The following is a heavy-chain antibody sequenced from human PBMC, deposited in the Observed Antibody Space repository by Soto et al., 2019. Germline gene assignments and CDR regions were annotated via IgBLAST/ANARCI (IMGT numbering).Heavy chain of an antibody. V-gene: IGHV4-59*01. D-gene: IGHD3-10*01. Sequence: SETLSLTCTVSGGSISSYYWSWIRQPPGKGLEWIGYIYYSGSTNYNPSLKSRVTISVDTSKNQFSLKLSSVTAADTAVYYCARIPYGSGSYHFDYWGQGTLVTSPQ. CDR3: ARIPYGSGSYHFDY. CDR1: GGSISSYY. J-gene: IGHJ4*02. CDR2: IYYSGST.